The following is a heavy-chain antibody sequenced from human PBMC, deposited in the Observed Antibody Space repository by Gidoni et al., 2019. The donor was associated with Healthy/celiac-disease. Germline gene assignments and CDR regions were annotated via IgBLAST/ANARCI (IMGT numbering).Heavy chain of an antibody. Sequence: QVQLVQSGPEFQSLGTPLKSSSKPPVSTFTTYGITWVRQAPGQGLEWMGWIRAYNGYTNYAQKLQGRVTMTADPSTSTAYMELTSLRSDDTAVYYCARGGTGSLPPDFWGQGTLVTVSS. CDR1: VSTFTTYG. D-gene: IGHD1-26*01. CDR2: IRAYNGYT. V-gene: IGHV1-18*04. J-gene: IGHJ4*02. CDR3: ARGGTGSLPPDF.